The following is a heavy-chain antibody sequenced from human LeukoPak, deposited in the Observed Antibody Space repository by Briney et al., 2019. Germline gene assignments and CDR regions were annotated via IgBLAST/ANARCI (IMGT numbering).Heavy chain of an antibody. V-gene: IGHV1-69*13. CDR3: ARAPALWFNWFDP. CDR2: IIPIFGTA. J-gene: IGHJ5*02. Sequence: SVKVPCKASGGTFSSYAISWVRQAPGQGLEWMGGIIPIFGTANYAQKFQGRVTITADESTSTAYMELSSLRSEDTAVYYCARAPALWFNWFDPWGQGTLVTVSS. CDR1: GGTFSSYA. D-gene: IGHD3-10*01.